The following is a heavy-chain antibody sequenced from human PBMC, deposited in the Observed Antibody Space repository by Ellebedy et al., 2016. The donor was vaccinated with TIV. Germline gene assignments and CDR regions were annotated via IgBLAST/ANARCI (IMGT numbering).Heavy chain of an antibody. V-gene: IGHV3-11*06. CDR3: ARAKNYYMDV. CDR2: ITSSSNT. CDR1: GFTFSTYW. J-gene: IGHJ6*03. Sequence: GESLKISCAASGFTFSTYWMGWVRQAAGKGLEWVSYITSSSNTNYADSVKGRFTISRDNAKNSLYLQMDSLRAEDTAVYYCARAKNYYMDVWGKGTTATVSS.